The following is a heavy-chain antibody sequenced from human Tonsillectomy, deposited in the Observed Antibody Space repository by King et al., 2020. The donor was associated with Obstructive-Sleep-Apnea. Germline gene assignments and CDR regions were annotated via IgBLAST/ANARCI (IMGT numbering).Heavy chain of an antibody. CDR3: ARSDYFDTSGYLV. Sequence: VQLQESGPGLVKPSQNLSLTCTVSGGSISSGDYYWRWIRQPPGKGLEWIGYIYYSGSTSYNPSLKSRLTISADTSKNQFSLKLSSVTAADTAVYYCARSDYFDTSGYLVWGQGTLVTVSS. D-gene: IGHD3-22*01. CDR2: IYYSGST. V-gene: IGHV4-30-4*01. J-gene: IGHJ4*02. CDR1: GGSISSGDYY.